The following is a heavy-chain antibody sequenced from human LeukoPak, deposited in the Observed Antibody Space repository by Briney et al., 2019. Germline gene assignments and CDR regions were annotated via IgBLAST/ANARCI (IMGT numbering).Heavy chain of an antibody. Sequence: ASVKVSCKASGYTFTGYYMHWVRQAPGQGLEWMGWINPNSGATLYAQKFQGRVTMTRDTSINTAYMELSRLRSDDTAVYYCARVPSRREYSYGNWFDPWGQGTLVTVSS. J-gene: IGHJ5*02. D-gene: IGHD5-18*01. CDR3: ARVPSRREYSYGNWFDP. CDR1: GYTFTGYY. CDR2: INPNSGAT. V-gene: IGHV1-2*02.